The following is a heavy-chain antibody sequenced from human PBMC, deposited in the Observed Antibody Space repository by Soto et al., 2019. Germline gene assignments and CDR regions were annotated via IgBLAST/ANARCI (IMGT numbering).Heavy chain of an antibody. Sequence: PGGSVSLSCAASGVSFSSYGMHWVRQAPGKGLEWVAVISYDGSNKYYADSVKGRFTISGDNSKNTLYLQMNSLRAEDTAVYYCARDRNGFDYWGHGTLVTVSS. D-gene: IGHD2-8*01. CDR2: ISYDGSNK. CDR3: ARDRNGFDY. J-gene: IGHJ4*01. V-gene: IGHV3-30-3*01. CDR1: GVSFSSYG.